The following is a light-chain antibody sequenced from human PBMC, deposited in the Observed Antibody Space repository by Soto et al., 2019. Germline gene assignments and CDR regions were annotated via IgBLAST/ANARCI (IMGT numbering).Light chain of an antibody. Sequence: DIQMTQSPSSLSASVGDRVTITCRAGRSIDNYLNWYQKKPCEAPKLLLYAASNLQSGVPSRFSGSGSETDFTLTISRLQPEDFASYYCQQSYMLPYTFGQRSKLEI. CDR3: QQSYMLPYT. CDR1: RSIDNY. V-gene: IGKV1-39*01. CDR2: AAS. J-gene: IGKJ2*01.